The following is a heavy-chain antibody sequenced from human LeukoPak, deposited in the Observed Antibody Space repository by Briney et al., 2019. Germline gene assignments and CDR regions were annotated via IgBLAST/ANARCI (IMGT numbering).Heavy chain of an antibody. CDR1: GGTLSSYA. Sequence: SVKVSCKASGGTLSSYAISWVRQAPGQGLEWMGGIIPIFGTANYAQKFQGRVTITADESTSTAYMELSSLRSEDTAVYYCGSGVPAAFPKLDYWGQGTLVTVSS. V-gene: IGHV1-69*13. CDR3: GSGVPAAFPKLDY. J-gene: IGHJ4*02. CDR2: IIPIFGTA. D-gene: IGHD2-2*01.